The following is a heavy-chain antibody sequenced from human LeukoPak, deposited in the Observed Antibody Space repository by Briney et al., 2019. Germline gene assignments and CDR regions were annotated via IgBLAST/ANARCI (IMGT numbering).Heavy chain of an antibody. J-gene: IGHJ5*02. CDR2: TYYRLKWLN. CDR3: ARGSLAADGTRFDP. Sequence: SQTLSLTCAISGDIVSSNSAAWNCIRQSPSRGLEWLGSTYYRLKWLNDYALSVKSRITINPDTSKNQFSLQLNSVTPEDTAVYYCARGSLAADGTRFDPWGQGTLVTVSS. CDR1: GDIVSSNSAA. D-gene: IGHD6-13*01. V-gene: IGHV6-1*01.